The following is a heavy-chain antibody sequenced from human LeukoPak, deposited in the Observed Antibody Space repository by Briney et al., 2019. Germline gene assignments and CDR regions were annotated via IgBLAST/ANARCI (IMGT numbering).Heavy chain of an antibody. CDR3: ARGSTNYYDSSGYFLLDY. V-gene: IGHV3-53*05. CDR1: GFTVSSNY. Sequence: GGSLRLSCAASGFTVSSNYMSWVRQAPGKGLEWVSVIYSGGSTYYADSVKGRFTISRDNSKNTLYLQMNSLRAEDTAVYYCARGSTNYYDSSGYFLLDYWGQGTLVTVSS. CDR2: IYSGGST. J-gene: IGHJ4*02. D-gene: IGHD3-22*01.